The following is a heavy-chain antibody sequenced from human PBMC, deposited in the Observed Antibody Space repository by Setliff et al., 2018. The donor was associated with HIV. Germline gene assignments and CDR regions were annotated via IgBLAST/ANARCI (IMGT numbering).Heavy chain of an antibody. CDR3: ARDGETTVMGDAFDI. V-gene: IGHV4-61*02. CDR2: IYTSGRT. D-gene: IGHD4-4*01. CDR1: GGSISSGSYY. Sequence: LSLTCTVSGGSISSGSYYWSWIRQPAGKGLEWIGRIYTSGRTKYNPSLQSRVTISVDASKNQFSLRLRSVTAADTAVYYCARDGETTVMGDAFDIWGQGTMVTVSS. J-gene: IGHJ3*02.